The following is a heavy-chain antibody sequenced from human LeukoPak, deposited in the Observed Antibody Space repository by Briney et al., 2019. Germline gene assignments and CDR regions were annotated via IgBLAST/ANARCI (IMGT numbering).Heavy chain of an antibody. Sequence: TGGSLRLSCAASGFTFSSYSMNWVRQAPGKGLEWVSSISSSSSYIYYADSVKGRFTISRDNAKNSLYLQMNSLRAEDTAVYYCAKLRGGTTRNSYDYWGQGTLVTVSS. J-gene: IGHJ4*02. D-gene: IGHD1-7*01. CDR1: GFTFSSYS. CDR2: ISSSSSYI. V-gene: IGHV3-21*04. CDR3: AKLRGGTTRNSYDY.